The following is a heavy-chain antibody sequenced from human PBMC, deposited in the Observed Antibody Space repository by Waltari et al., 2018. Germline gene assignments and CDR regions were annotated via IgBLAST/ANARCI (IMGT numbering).Heavy chain of an antibody. CDR3: ARDNKRVVYALPDAFDI. D-gene: IGHD2-8*02. V-gene: IGHV4-61*09. CDR1: GGSIRSGSYY. J-gene: IGHJ3*02. CDR2: IYTSGST. Sequence: QVQLQESGPGLVKPSQTLSLTCTVPGGSIRSGSYYWSWIRQPAGKGLEWIGYIYTSGSTNYNPSLKSRVTISVDTSKNQFSLKLSSVTAADTAVYYCARDNKRVVYALPDAFDIWGQGTMVTVSS.